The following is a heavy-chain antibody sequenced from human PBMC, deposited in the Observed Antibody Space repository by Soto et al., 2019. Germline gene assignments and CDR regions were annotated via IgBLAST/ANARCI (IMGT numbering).Heavy chain of an antibody. CDR3: ARDRQILLWFGELPPPGMDV. D-gene: IGHD3-10*01. Sequence: AGSLSLSFAASGFTFSSYEMTWVRQALGTGLAWVSYISSSGSTIYYADSVKGRFTISRDNAKNSLYLQMNSLRAEDTAVYYCARDRQILLWFGELPPPGMDVWGQGTTVTVYS. CDR1: GFTFSSYE. V-gene: IGHV3-48*03. CDR2: ISSSGSTI. J-gene: IGHJ6*02.